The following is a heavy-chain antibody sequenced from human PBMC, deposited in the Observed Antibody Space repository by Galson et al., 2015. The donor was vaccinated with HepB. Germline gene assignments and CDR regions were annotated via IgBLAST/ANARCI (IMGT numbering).Heavy chain of an antibody. Sequence: SLRLSCAASGFTFNTYGMHWVRQAPGKGLEWVAVIAYDGRSEYYADPEKGRFTISRDNSKNTVYLQMNSLRAEDTAVYYCAKSEIGASYQGEAFDHWGQGTLVTVSS. CDR2: IAYDGRSE. CDR1: GFTFNTYG. V-gene: IGHV3-30*18. J-gene: IGHJ4*02. CDR3: AKSEIGASYQGEAFDH. D-gene: IGHD1-26*01.